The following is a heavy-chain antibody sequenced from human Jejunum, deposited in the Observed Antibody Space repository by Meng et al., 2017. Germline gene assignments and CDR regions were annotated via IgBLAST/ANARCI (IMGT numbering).Heavy chain of an antibody. CDR2: IHHSGST. V-gene: IGHV4-4*02. Sequence: QVPLQGSGPGLLKPSGTLSLTCGCSGGSIRSSDWWSWVRQPPGKGLEWIGEIHHSGSTNYNPSLKSRVTISVDKSKNQFSLKLSSVTAADTAVYYCAREWSGSFRHFDYWGQGTLVTVSS. CDR1: GGSIRSSDW. CDR3: AREWSGSFRHFDY. J-gene: IGHJ4*02. D-gene: IGHD3-16*02.